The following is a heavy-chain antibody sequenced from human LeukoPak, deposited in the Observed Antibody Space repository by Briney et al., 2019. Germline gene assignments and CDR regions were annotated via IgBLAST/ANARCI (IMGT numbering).Heavy chain of an antibody. Sequence: SETLSLTCTVSGGSISSGDYYWSWVRQPPGKRLEWIGSIFYSGSTYYNPSLKSRATISVDTSKNQFSLKLTSVTAADTALFYCARIAYSSSWYSDYWGQGALVTVSS. CDR2: IFYSGST. CDR1: GGSISSGDYY. CDR3: ARIAYSSSWYSDY. J-gene: IGHJ4*02. V-gene: IGHV4-39*07. D-gene: IGHD6-13*01.